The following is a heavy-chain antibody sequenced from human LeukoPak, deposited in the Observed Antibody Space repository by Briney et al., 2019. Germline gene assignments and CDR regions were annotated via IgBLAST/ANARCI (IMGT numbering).Heavy chain of an antibody. CDR1: GFTFSSCA. CDR3: ARDLESGFSYGWGAFDI. D-gene: IGHD5-18*01. Sequence: PGGSLRLSCAASGFTFSSCAMHWVRQTPGKGLEWVAVISYDGNNKYYADSVKGRFIISRDNSKNTLYLHMNSLRAEDTAVYFCARDLESGFSYGWGAFDIWGQGTMVTVSS. CDR2: ISYDGNNK. V-gene: IGHV3-30*14. J-gene: IGHJ3*02.